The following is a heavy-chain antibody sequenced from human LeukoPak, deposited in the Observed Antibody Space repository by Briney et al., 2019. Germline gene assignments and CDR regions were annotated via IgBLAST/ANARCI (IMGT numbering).Heavy chain of an antibody. CDR1: GASINNFY. V-gene: IGHV4-59*06. CDR3: CYSSGWYGNAFDI. Sequence: SETLSLTCSVSGASINNFYWSWIRQPPGKGLEWIGYIYYSGSTYYNPSLKSRVTISVDTSKNQFSLKLSSVTAADTAVYYCCYSSGWYGNAFDIWGQGTMVTVSS. J-gene: IGHJ3*02. D-gene: IGHD6-19*01. CDR2: IYYSGST.